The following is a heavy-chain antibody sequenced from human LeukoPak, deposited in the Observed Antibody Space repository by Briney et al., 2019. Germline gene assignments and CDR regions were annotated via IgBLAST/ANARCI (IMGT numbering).Heavy chain of an antibody. CDR1: GFTFSTYG. CDR3: ARQFDGSHPNAFDI. CDR2: TWYDGSYK. Sequence: GGSLRLSCAASGFTFSTYGMHWVRQAPGKRLEWVAVTWYDGSYKYYGDSVKGRFTISRDNSKNTLYLQMASLRVEDTAVYYCARQFDGSHPNAFDIWGQGTMVTVSS. D-gene: IGHD1-26*01. V-gene: IGHV3-33*01. J-gene: IGHJ3*02.